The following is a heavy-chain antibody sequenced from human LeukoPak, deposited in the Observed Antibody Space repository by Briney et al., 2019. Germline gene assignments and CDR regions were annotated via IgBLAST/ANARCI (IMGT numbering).Heavy chain of an antibody. CDR1: GGTFSSYA. CDR3: ARVVGATNPDAFDI. Sequence: SVKVSCKASGGTFSSYAISWVRQAPGQGLEWMGGIIPIFGTANYAQKSQGRVTITTDESTSTAYMELSSLRSEDTAVYYCARVVGATNPDAFDIWGQGTMATVSS. J-gene: IGHJ3*02. V-gene: IGHV1-69*05. D-gene: IGHD1-26*01. CDR2: IIPIFGTA.